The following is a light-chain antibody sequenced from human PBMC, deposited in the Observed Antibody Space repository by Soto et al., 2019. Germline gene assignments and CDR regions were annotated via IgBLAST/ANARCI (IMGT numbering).Light chain of an antibody. CDR2: WAS. CDR3: QQYYSSPRT. Sequence: DIVMTQSPDSLAVSLGERATINCKSSQSVLSSSNNKDRLSWYQQKPGQPPKLLLYWASTRESGVPDRFSGSGSGTDFSLTISSLQAEDVAVYYCQQYYSSPRTFGQGTKVDIK. CDR1: QSVLSSSNNKDR. J-gene: IGKJ1*01. V-gene: IGKV4-1*01.